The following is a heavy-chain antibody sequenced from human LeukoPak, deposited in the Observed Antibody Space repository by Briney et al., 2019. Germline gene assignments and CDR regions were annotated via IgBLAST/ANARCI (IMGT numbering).Heavy chain of an antibody. CDR3: ARPNFWSGYYQGY. V-gene: IGHV1-2*02. CDR2: INPNSGGT. Sequence: ASVKVSCKASGYTFTDYYMHWVRQAPGQGLEWMGWINPNSGGTNYAQKFQGRVTMTRDTSISTAYMELSRLRSDDTAVYYCARPNFWSGYYQGYWGQGTLVTVSS. D-gene: IGHD3-3*01. CDR1: GYTFTDYY. J-gene: IGHJ4*02.